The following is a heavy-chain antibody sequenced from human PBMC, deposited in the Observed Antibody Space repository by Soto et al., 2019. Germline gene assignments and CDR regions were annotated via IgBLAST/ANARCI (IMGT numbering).Heavy chain of an antibody. CDR2: ISNDGSDT. J-gene: IGHJ4*02. Sequence: EVQLVESGGGLVQPGGSLRLSCAASVFTFSSYWMHWVRQVPGKGLVWVSHISNDGSDTNYADSVKGRFTISRDNAKNTLYLQVNSLRAEDTAVYYCGRDGYNPPASIDYWGQGTLVTVTS. D-gene: IGHD6-25*01. CDR3: GRDGYNPPASIDY. CDR1: VFTFSSYW. V-gene: IGHV3-74*01.